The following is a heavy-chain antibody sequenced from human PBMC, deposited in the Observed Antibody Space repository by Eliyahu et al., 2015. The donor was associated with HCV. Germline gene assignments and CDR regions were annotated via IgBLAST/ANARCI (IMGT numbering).Heavy chain of an antibody. Sequence: LRLSCAASGFTFSNAWMSWVRQAPGKGLEWVGRIKSKTDGGTTDYAAPVKGRFTISRDDSKNTLYLQMNSLKTEDTAVYYCTTAEDIVVVPLTEYWGQGTLVTVSS. CDR1: GFTFSNAW. CDR3: TTAEDIVVVPLTEY. D-gene: IGHD2-2*01. CDR2: IKSKTDGGTT. V-gene: IGHV3-15*01. J-gene: IGHJ4*02.